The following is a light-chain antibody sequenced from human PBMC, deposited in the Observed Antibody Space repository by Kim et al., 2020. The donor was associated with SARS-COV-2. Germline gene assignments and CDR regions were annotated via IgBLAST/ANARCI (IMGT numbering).Light chain of an antibody. Sequence: ANNKFKASQSGLNSSNNKNYLAWEQQKPGQPPKLLIYWGTTREIGVPDRFRGSGAGKDFTLTISSLQAEDVAVYYCQQYYSTSYTFGQGTKLEI. CDR1: QSGLNSSNNKNY. CDR2: WGT. V-gene: IGKV4-1*01. CDR3: QQYYSTSYT. J-gene: IGKJ2*01.